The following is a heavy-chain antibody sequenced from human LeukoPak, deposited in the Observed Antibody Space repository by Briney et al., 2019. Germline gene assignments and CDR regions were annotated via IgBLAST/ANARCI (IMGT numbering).Heavy chain of an antibody. CDR3: ARLHNLNSDY. CDR2: ISGSGGST. J-gene: IGHJ4*02. D-gene: IGHD1-14*01. V-gene: IGHV3-23*01. CDR1: GFTFSDYA. Sequence: GGSLRLSCAASGFTFSDYAMNWVRQAPGKGLEWVSTISGSGGSTYYAGSVKGRFTISRDNSKNTLYLRMNSLRAEDTAVYYCARLHNLNSDYWGQGTLVTVSS.